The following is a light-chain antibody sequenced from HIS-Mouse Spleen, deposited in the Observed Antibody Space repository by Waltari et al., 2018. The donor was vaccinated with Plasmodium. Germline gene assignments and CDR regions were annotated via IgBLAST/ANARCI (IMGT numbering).Light chain of an antibody. J-gene: IGKJ2*01. Sequence: EIVLTQSPATLSLSPGERATLSCRASQRVSSYLAWYQQKPGQAPRLLIYDASNRATGIPARFSGSGSGTDFTLTISSLEPEDFAVYYCQQRSNWLHTFGQGTKLEIK. CDR2: DAS. CDR1: QRVSSY. V-gene: IGKV3-11*01. CDR3: QQRSNWLHT.